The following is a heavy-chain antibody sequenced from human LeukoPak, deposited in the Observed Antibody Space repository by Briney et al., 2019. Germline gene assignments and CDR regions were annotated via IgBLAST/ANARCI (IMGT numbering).Heavy chain of an antibody. CDR2: VYWTENT. V-gene: IGHV4-61*01. D-gene: IGHD2-2*01. Sequence: SETLSLTCTVSGGSVSSGSYYWSWIRQPQGKGLEWIGYVYWTENTNYNPSLKSRVTISVDTSKNQFSLKLSSVTAADTAVYYCARGVVPADAFDIWGQGTVVTVSS. CDR3: ARGVVPADAFDI. J-gene: IGHJ3*02. CDR1: GGSVSSGSYY.